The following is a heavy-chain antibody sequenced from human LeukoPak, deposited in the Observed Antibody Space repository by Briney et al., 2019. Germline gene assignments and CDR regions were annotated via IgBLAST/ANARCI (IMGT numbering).Heavy chain of an antibody. Sequence: PGGSLRLSCAASGFTFSTYAMSWVRQAPGKGLEWVSGMRSSGVGTFYADSVKGRFTISRDKAKNTLYLQMNSLRAEDTAVYYCAKYLDYIISHIDYWGQGTLVSVST. CDR3: AKYLDYIISHIDY. J-gene: IGHJ4*02. CDR1: GFTFSTYA. V-gene: IGHV3-23*01. D-gene: IGHD3-9*01. CDR2: MRSSGVGT.